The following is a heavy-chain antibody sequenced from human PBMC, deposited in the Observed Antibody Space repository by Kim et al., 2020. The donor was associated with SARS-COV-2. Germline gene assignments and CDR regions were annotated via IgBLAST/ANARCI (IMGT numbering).Heavy chain of an antibody. V-gene: IGHV3-23*01. CDR1: GFTFSNYA. CDR3: VGDREAS. J-gene: IGHJ5*02. Sequence: GGSLRLSCAASGFTFSNYAMYWVRQAPGKGLECVSSISGDERSTNYADSVKGRCTISRDNSKSTLYLQMNSLRVEDTATDYCVGDREASWGQVTLV. CDR2: ISGDERST.